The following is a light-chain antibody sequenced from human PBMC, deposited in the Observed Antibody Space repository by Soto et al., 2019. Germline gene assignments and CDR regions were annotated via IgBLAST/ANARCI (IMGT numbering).Light chain of an antibody. CDR1: QSVCSRC. CDR3: QHYGTTPWT. Sequence: ETLLTQSPGTLSLSPGERVTLSCRASQSVCSRCFAWYQQKPGQSPRLLIYGASTRATGIPDRFSGSGSGTDFTLTISRLEPEDFVVYYCQHYGTTPWTFGQGTKVEIK. CDR2: GAS. J-gene: IGKJ1*01. V-gene: IGKV3-20*01.